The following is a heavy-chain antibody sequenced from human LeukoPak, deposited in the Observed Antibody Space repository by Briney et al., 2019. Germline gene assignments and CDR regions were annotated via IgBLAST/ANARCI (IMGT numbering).Heavy chain of an antibody. CDR1: GGSSSSYY. Sequence: SETLSLTCSVSGGSSSSYYWSWIRQPPGKGLEWIGYIYYSESPNYSPPLKSRVTMSVDTSKNQFSLKLSSVTAADTAIYYCARRGAPYCSGGGCYSIDNWFGSWSQGILVTVSS. CDR2: IYYSESP. V-gene: IGHV4-59*08. D-gene: IGHD2-15*01. CDR3: ARRGAPYCSGGGCYSIDNWFGS. J-gene: IGHJ5*01.